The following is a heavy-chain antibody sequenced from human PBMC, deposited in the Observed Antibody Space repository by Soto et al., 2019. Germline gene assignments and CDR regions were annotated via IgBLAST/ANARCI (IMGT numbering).Heavy chain of an antibody. J-gene: IGHJ4*02. D-gene: IGHD3-16*01. CDR2: INTDGTNT. CDR1: GFTFSRYW. CDR3: AKDLLGGQSDY. Sequence: EVQLVESGGGLVQPGGSLRLSCAVSGFTFSRYWMHWFRQDPGNGLVWVSSINTDGTNTQYADSVRGRLTVSRDNAKNTVYLQMISLRSEDAAVYYCAKDLLGGQSDYWGQGTLVVVSS. V-gene: IGHV3-74*03.